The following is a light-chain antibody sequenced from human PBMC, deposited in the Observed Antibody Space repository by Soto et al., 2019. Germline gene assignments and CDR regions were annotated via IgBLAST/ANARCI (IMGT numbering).Light chain of an antibody. Sequence: QSALTQPASVSGSPGQSITISCTGTSSDVGGYNYVSWYQQHTGKAPKLMIYEVSNRPSGVSNRFSGSKSGNTASLTISGLQAEDEADYYCSSYTSSSIDYVFGTVTKVTVL. CDR2: EVS. J-gene: IGLJ1*01. V-gene: IGLV2-14*01. CDR1: SSDVGGYNY. CDR3: SSYTSSSIDYV.